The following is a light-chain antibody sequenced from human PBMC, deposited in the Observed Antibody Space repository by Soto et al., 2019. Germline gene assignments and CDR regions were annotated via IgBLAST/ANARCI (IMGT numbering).Light chain of an antibody. CDR3: QQRYTWPPIT. CDR1: QSVLSY. V-gene: IGKV3-11*01. Sequence: EIVLTQSPATLSLSPGERATLSCRASQSVLSYLAWFQQKPGQAPRLLIYDAFNRATGIPARFSGSGSGTDFTLTINSVEPEDSAVYYCQQRYTWPPITFGQGTRLEIK. CDR2: DAF. J-gene: IGKJ5*01.